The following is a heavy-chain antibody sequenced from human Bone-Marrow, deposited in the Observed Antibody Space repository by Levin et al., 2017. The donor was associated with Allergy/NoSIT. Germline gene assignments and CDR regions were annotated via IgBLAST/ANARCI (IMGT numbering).Heavy chain of an antibody. Sequence: KAGGSLRLSCAASGFTFSNAWMSWVRQAPGKGLEWVGRIKSKTDGGTTDYAAPVKGRFTISRDDSKNTLYLQMNSLKTEDTAVYYCTTEDFEGLYYGMDVWGQGTTVTVSS. J-gene: IGHJ6*02. CDR2: IKSKTDGGTT. CDR3: TTEDFEGLYYGMDV. CDR1: GFTFSNAW. V-gene: IGHV3-15*01. D-gene: IGHD2/OR15-2a*01.